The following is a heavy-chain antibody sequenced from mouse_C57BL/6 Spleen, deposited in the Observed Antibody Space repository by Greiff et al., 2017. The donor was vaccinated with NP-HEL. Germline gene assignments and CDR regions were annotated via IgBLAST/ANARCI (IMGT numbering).Heavy chain of an antibody. J-gene: IGHJ1*03. V-gene: IGHV1-69*01. CDR1: GYTFTSYW. D-gene: IGHD1-1*01. CDR3: ARLVDYYGSSYGYFDV. CDR2: IDPSDSYT. Sequence: QVHVKQPGAELVMPGASVKLSCKASGYTFTSYWMHWVKQRPGQGLEWIGEIDPSDSYTNYNQKFKGKSTLTVDKSSSTAYMQLSSLTSEDSAVYYCARLVDYYGSSYGYFDVWGTGTTVTVSS.